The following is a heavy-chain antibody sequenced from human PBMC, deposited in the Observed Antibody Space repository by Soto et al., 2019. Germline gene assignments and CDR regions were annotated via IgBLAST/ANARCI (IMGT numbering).Heavy chain of an antibody. CDR1: GYTFTSYD. J-gene: IGHJ5*02. CDR2: MNPNSGNT. Sequence: QVQLVQSGAEVKKPGASVKVSCKASGYTFTSYDINWVRQATGQGLEWMGWMNPNSGNTGYAQKFQGRVTMTRNTSISTAYMELSSLRSEDTAVYYCARGDLHSYSSGWYASSDYNWFDPWGQGTLVTVSS. D-gene: IGHD6-19*01. V-gene: IGHV1-8*01. CDR3: ARGDLHSYSSGWYASSDYNWFDP.